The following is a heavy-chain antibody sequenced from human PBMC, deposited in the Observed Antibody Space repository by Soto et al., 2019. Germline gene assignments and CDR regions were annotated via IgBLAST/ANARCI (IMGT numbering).Heavy chain of an antibody. CDR1: GFTFSSYA. CDR3: AKELFAYGDFDI. V-gene: IGHV3-23*01. CDR2: ISGSGGST. Sequence: SLRLSCAASGFTFSSYAMSWVRQAPGKGLEWVSAISGSGGSTYYADSVKGRFTISRDNSNNTLYLQMNSLRAEDTAVYYRAKELFAYGDFDIWGQGTMVTVSS. D-gene: IGHD3-10*01. J-gene: IGHJ3*02.